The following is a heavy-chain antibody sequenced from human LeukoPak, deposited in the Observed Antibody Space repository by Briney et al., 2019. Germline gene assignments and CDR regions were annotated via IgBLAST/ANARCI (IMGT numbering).Heavy chain of an antibody. V-gene: IGHV4-30-4*08. CDR1: GGSISSGDCY. J-gene: IGHJ4*02. D-gene: IGHD5-18*01. CDR2: IYYSGST. CDR3: ARVVDTIMGSPAPWFDY. Sequence: SETLSLTCTVSGGSISSGDCYWSWIRQPPGKGLEWIGYIYYSGSTYYNPSLKSRVTISVDTSKNQFSLKLSSVTAADTAVYYCARVVDTIMGSPAPWFDYWGQGTLVTVSS.